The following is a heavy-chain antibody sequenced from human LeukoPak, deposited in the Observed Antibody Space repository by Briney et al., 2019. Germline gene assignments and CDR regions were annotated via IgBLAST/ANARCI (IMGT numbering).Heavy chain of an antibody. CDR1: GFTFSSYS. J-gene: IGHJ4*02. CDR3: ARISGSYWVFDY. D-gene: IGHD1-26*01. V-gene: IGHV3-21*01. Sequence: PGGSLRLSCAASGFTFSSYSMNWVRQAPGKGLEWVSSISSSSSSYIYYADSVKGRFTISRDNAKNSLYLQMNSLRAEDTAVYYCARISGSYWVFDYWGQGNLVTVSS. CDR2: ISSSSSSYI.